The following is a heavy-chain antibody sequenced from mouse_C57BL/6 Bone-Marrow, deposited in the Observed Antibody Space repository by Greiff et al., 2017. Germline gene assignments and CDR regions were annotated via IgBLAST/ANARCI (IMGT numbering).Heavy chain of an antibody. CDR1: GFTFSSYA. CDR2: ISSGGDYI. V-gene: IGHV5-9-1*02. Sequence: EVMLVESGEGLVKPGGSLKLSCAASGFTFSSYAMSWVRQTPEKRLEWVAYISSGGDYIYYADTVKGRFTISRDNARNTLYLQMSSLKSEDTAMYYCTRGDYYGSLDYWGQGTTLTVSS. CDR3: TRGDYYGSLDY. D-gene: IGHD1-1*01. J-gene: IGHJ2*01.